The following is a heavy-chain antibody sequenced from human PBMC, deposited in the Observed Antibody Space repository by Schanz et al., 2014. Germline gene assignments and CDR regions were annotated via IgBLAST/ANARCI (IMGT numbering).Heavy chain of an antibody. CDR1: GFTFSSYG. CDR3: ARDGDRFYHNYYMDV. V-gene: IGHV3-33*01. Sequence: QVQLVESGGGVVQFGRSLRLSCVASGFTFSSYGMHWVRQAPDKGLEWVAVIWYDENNKYYADSVKGRFTMSRDNSKNTLYLQMNSLRAEDTAVYYCARDGDRFYHNYYMDVWGQGTLVTVSS. J-gene: IGHJ4*02. D-gene: IGHD4-17*01. CDR2: IWYDENNK.